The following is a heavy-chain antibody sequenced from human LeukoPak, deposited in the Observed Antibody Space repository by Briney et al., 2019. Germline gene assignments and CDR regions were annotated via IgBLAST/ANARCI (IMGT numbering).Heavy chain of an antibody. V-gene: IGHV3-30*02. CDR2: IRYDGSNK. CDR1: GFTFSSYG. D-gene: IGHD1-26*01. Sequence: GGSLRLSCAASGFTFSSYGMHWVRQAPGKGLEWVAFIRYDGSNKYYADSVKGRFTISRDNSKNTLYLQMNSLRAEDTAVYYCARSGGVGATGLDYWGQGTLVTVSS. J-gene: IGHJ4*02. CDR3: ARSGGVGATGLDY.